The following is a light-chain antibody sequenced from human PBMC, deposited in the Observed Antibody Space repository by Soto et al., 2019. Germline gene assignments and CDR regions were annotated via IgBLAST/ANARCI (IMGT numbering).Light chain of an antibody. CDR3: QQYGSSPLFT. CDR1: QSVSSSY. Sequence: EIVLTQSPGTLSLSPGERATLSCRASQSVSSSYLAWYQQKPGQAPRLLIYGASSRATGIPDRFSGSGSGTAFTLTISRLEPEDFAMYYCQQYGSSPLFTFGPGTKLDIK. CDR2: GAS. V-gene: IGKV3-20*01. J-gene: IGKJ3*01.